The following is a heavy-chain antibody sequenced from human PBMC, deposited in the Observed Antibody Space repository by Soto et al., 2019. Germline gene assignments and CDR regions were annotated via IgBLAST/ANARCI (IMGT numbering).Heavy chain of an antibody. CDR3: ANTYLTGQFDY. D-gene: IGHD3-9*01. J-gene: IGHJ4*02. V-gene: IGHV4-39*01. CDR2: IYYSGST. CDR1: GGSISSSSYY. Sequence: SSETLSLTCTVSGGSISSSSYYWGWVRQPPGKGLEWIGSIYYSGSTYYNPSLKSRVTISVDTPKNQFSLKLSSVTAADTAVYYCANTYLTGQFDYWGQGTLVTVSS.